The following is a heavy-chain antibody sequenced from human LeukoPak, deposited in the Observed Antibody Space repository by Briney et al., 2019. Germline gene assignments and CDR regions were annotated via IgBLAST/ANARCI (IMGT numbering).Heavy chain of an antibody. D-gene: IGHD3-22*01. J-gene: IGHJ4*02. CDR1: GGTFTIYA. Sequence: SSVRISSVASGGTFTIYAISWVRQAPGQGREWMGGIIPISGTANYAQKFQGRVTITADESTSTAYMELSSLRSEDTAVYYCARDGKDSSGYYTYYFDYWGQGTLVTVSS. CDR2: IIPISGTA. CDR3: ARDGKDSSGYYTYYFDY. V-gene: IGHV1-69*01.